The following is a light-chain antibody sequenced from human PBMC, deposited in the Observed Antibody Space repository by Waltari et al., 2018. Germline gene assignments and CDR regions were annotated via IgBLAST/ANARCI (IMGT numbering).Light chain of an antibody. V-gene: IGLV2-8*01. Sequence: QSALTQPPSASGSPGQSVTISCPGTSSDVGGFDYVSWYQQHPGKVPSLMIYEVSKRPSGVPDRFSGSKSGNTASLTVSGLQVEDEADYYCSSFAGSSQMLFGGGTKLTVL. CDR3: SSFAGSSQML. CDR2: EVS. CDR1: SSDVGGFDY. J-gene: IGLJ2*01.